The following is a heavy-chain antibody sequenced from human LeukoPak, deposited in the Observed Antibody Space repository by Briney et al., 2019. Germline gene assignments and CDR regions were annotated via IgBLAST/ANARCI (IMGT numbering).Heavy chain of an antibody. J-gene: IGHJ6*02. CDR2: INPDSGGT. Sequence: ASVKVSCKASGYTFTGYYMNWVRQAPGQGLEWMGWINPDSGGTNYAQKFQGRVTMTRDTSISTAYMELSRLTSDDTAVYYYARDSSSWGDYYYGMDVWGQGTTVTVSS. V-gene: IGHV1-2*02. CDR3: ARDSSSWGDYYYGMDV. CDR1: GYTFTGYY. D-gene: IGHD6-13*01.